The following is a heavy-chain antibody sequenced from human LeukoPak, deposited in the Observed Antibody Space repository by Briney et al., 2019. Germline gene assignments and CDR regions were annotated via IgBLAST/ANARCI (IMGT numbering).Heavy chain of an antibody. J-gene: IGHJ4*02. CDR2: ISYDGSNK. Sequence: PGGSLRLSCAASGFTFSSYAMHWVRQAPGKGLEWVAVISYDGSNKYYADSVKGRFTISRDNSKNTLYLQMNSLRAEDTAVYYCAKTLPTGYSSGWYYGPDYWGQGTLVTVSS. V-gene: IGHV3-30*18. CDR1: GFTFSSYA. D-gene: IGHD6-19*01. CDR3: AKTLPTGYSSGWYYGPDY.